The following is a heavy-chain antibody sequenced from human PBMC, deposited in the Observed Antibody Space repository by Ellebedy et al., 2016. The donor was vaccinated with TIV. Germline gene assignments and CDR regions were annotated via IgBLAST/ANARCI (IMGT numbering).Heavy chain of an antibody. D-gene: IGHD3-10*01. CDR3: TRGWLGGAMDV. J-gene: IGHJ6*02. CDR1: GGSISSSSYY. CDR2: IYHSGST. V-gene: IGHV4-39*07. Sequence: SETLSLTCTVSGGSISSSSYYWGWIRQPPGKGLEWIGSIYHSGSTYYNPSLKSRVTISVDTSKNQFSLQLNSVTPEDTAVYYCTRGWLGGAMDVWGQGTTVTVSS.